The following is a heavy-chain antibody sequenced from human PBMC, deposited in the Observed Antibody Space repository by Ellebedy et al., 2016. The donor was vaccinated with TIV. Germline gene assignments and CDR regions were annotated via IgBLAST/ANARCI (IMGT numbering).Heavy chain of an antibody. CDR1: GFTFASSS. Sequence: GESLKISCAASGFTFASSSMSWVRQAPGKGLEWVSTITTPGGSTFYADSMKGRFTISRDNSKNTLYLQMNSLRADDTAVYYCAKDSKEFRSWGQGTLVTVSS. J-gene: IGHJ5*02. CDR2: ITTPGGST. CDR3: AKDSKEFRS. D-gene: IGHD2/OR15-2a*01. V-gene: IGHV3-23*01.